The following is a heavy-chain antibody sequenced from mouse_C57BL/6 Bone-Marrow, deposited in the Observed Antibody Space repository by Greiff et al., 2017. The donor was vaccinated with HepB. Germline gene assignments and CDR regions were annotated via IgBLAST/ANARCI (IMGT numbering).Heavy chain of an antibody. D-gene: IGHD3-2*02. CDR3: ARGSSGYVDGFAY. Sequence: LQESGAELVKPGASVKISCKASGYAFSSYWMNWVKQRPGKGLEWIGQIYPGDGDTNYNGKFKGKATLTADKSSSTAYMQLSSLTSEDSAVYFCARGSSGYVDGFAYWGQGTLVTVSA. J-gene: IGHJ3*01. CDR2: IYPGDGDT. CDR1: GYAFSSYW. V-gene: IGHV1-80*01.